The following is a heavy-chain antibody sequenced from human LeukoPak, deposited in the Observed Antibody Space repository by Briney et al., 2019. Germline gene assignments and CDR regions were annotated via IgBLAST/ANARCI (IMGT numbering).Heavy chain of an antibody. D-gene: IGHD5-24*01. V-gene: IGHV3-21*01. Sequence: GGSLTLSCAASGFTFSSYSINWVRQAPGKGLEWVSSISSSSSYIYYADSVKGRFTISRDNAKNSLYLQMNSLRAEDTAVYYCARDLGDGYTIDYWGHGTLVTVSS. CDR3: ARDLGDGYTIDY. CDR1: GFTFSSYS. J-gene: IGHJ4*01. CDR2: ISSSSSYI.